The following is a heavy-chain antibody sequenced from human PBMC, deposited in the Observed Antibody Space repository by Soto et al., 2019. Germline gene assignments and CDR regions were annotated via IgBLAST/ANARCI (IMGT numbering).Heavy chain of an antibody. J-gene: IGHJ6*02. D-gene: IGHD3-22*01. CDR2: IYHSGST. CDR3: ARRLYYDSSGFEGGGMDV. Sequence: SETLSLTCAVSGGSISSGGYSWSWIRQPPGKGLEWIGYIYHSGSTYYNPSLKSRVTISVDTSKNQFSLKLSSVTAADTAVYYCARRLYYDSSGFEGGGMDVWGQGTTVTAP. CDR1: GGSISSGGYS. V-gene: IGHV4-30-2*03.